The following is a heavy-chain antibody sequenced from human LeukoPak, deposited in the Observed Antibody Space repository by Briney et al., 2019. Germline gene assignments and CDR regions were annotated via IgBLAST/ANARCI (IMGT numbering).Heavy chain of an antibody. CDR2: IYHSGST. Sequence: SETLSLTCAVSGGSISSNNWWSWVRQPPGKGLEWIGEIYHSGSTNYNPSLKSRVTISIDKSKNQFSLKLSSVTAADTAVYYCARYDFNKFFDYWGQGTLVTVSS. J-gene: IGHJ4*02. CDR3: ARYDFNKFFDY. CDR1: GGSISSNNW. D-gene: IGHD3-3*01. V-gene: IGHV4-4*02.